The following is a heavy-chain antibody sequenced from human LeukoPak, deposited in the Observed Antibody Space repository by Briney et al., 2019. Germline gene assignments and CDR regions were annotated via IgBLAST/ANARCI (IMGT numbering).Heavy chain of an antibody. CDR2: IYPGGSET. Sequence: GESLKISCQGLGYDFSTYWNAWVRQRPGKGLEWMGIIYPGGSETRYDPSFQGQVTISADRSTSTAYLQWRSLRASDTAMYYCARASRDGYNQNFDHWGQGTLVTVSS. CDR1: GYDFSTYW. J-gene: IGHJ4*02. CDR3: ARASRDGYNQNFDH. D-gene: IGHD5-24*01. V-gene: IGHV5-51*01.